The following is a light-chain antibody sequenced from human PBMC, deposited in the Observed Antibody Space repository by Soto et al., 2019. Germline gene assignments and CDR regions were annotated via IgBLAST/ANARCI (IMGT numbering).Light chain of an antibody. CDR1: TSDVVVYNC. Sequence: QSVLTQPASVSGSPGQSITISCTVTTSDVVVYNCVSWYQQHPVKAPKFMIYGVINGPSGFSNRFSGSNSGNTASLTISGXQXEDKADYYCSSYTNSNTRQIVFGTGTKVTVL. V-gene: IGLV2-14*01. CDR3: SSYTNSNTRQIV. J-gene: IGLJ1*01. CDR2: GVI.